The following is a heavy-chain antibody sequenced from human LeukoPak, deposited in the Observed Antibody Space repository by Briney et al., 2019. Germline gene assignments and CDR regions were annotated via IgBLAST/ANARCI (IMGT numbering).Heavy chain of an antibody. CDR1: GGSISSYY. D-gene: IGHD3-22*01. J-gene: IGHJ4*02. CDR3: ARRQWLLGPFDY. CDR2: IYTSGST. Sequence: SETLSLTCTVSGGSISSYYWSWIRQPAGKGLEWIGRIYTSGSTNYNPSLKSRVTISVDTSKNQFSLKLSSVTAADTAVYYCARRQWLLGPFDYWGQGTLVTVSS. V-gene: IGHV4-4*07.